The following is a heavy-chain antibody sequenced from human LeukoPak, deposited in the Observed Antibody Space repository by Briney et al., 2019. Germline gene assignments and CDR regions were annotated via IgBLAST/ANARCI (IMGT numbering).Heavy chain of an antibody. J-gene: IGHJ6*02. D-gene: IGHD6-13*01. Sequence: ASVKVSCKASGYTFTSYDINWVRQATGQGLEWMGWMNPNSGNTGYAQKFQGRVTMTRNTSISTAYMELSSLRSEDTAVYYCARRNLWGSSWYVWGMDVWGQGTTVTVSS. CDR3: ARRNLWGSSWYVWGMDV. V-gene: IGHV1-8*01. CDR1: GYTFTSYD. CDR2: MNPNSGNT.